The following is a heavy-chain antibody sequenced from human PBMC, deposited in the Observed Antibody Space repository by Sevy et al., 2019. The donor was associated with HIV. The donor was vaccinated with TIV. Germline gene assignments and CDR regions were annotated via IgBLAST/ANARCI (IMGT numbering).Heavy chain of an antibody. D-gene: IGHD4-17*01. CDR2: IFYSGST. CDR1: GGSISSYY. V-gene: IGHV4-59*01. CDR3: ARGQTTVVTWNYYYYMDV. J-gene: IGHJ6*03. Sequence: SETLSLTCTVSGGSISSYYWNWIRQPPGKGLEWIGYIFYSGSTNYNPPLKSRVIITLDTSKNKYSLKLSFKTAADTAMYYCARGQTTVVTWNYYYYMDVWGKGTTVTVSS.